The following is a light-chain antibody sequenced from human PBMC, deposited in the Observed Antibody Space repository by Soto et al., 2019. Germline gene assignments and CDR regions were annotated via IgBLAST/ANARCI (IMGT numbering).Light chain of an antibody. Sequence: DIPVTQSPSSVSASVGDRVTITCRASQSIGNWLAWYQQKPGKAPKLLIYAATSLQGGVPSRFSGSVSGTDLTLTINSLQPEDFATYFCQEADTFPLWTFGQGTKVDFK. CDR2: AAT. V-gene: IGKV1D-12*01. CDR3: QEADTFPLWT. CDR1: QSIGNW. J-gene: IGKJ1*01.